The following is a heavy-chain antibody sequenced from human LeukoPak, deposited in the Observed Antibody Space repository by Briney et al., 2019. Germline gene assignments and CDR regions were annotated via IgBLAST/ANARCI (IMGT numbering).Heavy chain of an antibody. CDR3: AGSYSSSSYWFDP. V-gene: IGHV3-66*02. CDR1: GFTVSSNY. J-gene: IGHJ5*02. CDR2: IYSGGST. Sequence: GGSLRLSCAASGFTVSSNYMSWVRQAPGKGLEWVSVIYSGGSTYYADSVKGRFTISRDNSKNTLYLQMNSLRAEDTAVYYCAGSYSSSSYWFDPWGQGTLVTVSS. D-gene: IGHD6-6*01.